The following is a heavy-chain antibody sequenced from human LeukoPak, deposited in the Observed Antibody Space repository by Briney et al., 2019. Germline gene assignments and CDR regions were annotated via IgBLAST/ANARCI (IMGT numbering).Heavy chain of an antibody. CDR2: INHSGST. J-gene: IGHJ4*02. CDR1: GGSFSGYY. Sequence: SETLSLTCAVYGGSFSGYYWSWIRQPPGKGLEWIGEINHSGSTNYNPSLKSRVTISVDTSKNQFSLKLISVTAADTAVYYCARGFRYYYDSSGHDYWGQGTLVTVSS. D-gene: IGHD3-22*01. V-gene: IGHV4-34*01. CDR3: ARGFRYYYDSSGHDY.